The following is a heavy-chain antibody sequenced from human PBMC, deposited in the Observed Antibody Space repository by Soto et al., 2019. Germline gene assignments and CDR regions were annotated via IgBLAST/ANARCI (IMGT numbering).Heavy chain of an antibody. CDR2: VYHTGDT. CDR3: AREIVTAGGNNYFDP. J-gene: IGHJ5*02. V-gene: IGHV4-4*02. D-gene: IGHD2-21*02. CDR1: GGTVASSHW. Sequence: PSETLSLTCGVSGGTVASSHWWRWVRQSPGGGLEWIGNVYHTGDTNLNPSLQSRVTISVDKSNNQFSLRLNSLTAADTAVYFCAREIVTAGGNNYFDPWGPGTMVTVSS.